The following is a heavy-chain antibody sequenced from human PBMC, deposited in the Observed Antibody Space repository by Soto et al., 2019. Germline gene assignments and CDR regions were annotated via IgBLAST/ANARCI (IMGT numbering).Heavy chain of an antibody. CDR1: GFTFGSYS. D-gene: IGHD2-21*02. CDR3: AKETSGDWGYMDV. CDR2: ITNSGDRT. Sequence: GSLRLCGAASGFTFGSYSMAWGRQAPGKGLEWVASITNSGDRTEYAFFVEGRFTISRDNSNNMLYLQMNTLRAGDTAFYYCAKETSGDWGYMDVWGRGTTVTVSS. J-gene: IGHJ6*03. V-gene: IGHV3-23*01.